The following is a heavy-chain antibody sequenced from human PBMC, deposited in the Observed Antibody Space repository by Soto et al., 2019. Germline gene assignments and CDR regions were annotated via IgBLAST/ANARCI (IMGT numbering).Heavy chain of an antibody. D-gene: IGHD2-2*01. J-gene: IGHJ6*02. Sequence: PGGSLRLSCAASGFTFSSYAMHWVRQAPGKGLEWVAVISYDGSNKYHADSVKGRFTISRDNSKNTLYLQMNSLRAEDTAVYYCATGIVPATKWGYYSYGLDVWGQGTTVTVSS. CDR2: ISYDGSNK. V-gene: IGHV3-30-3*01. CDR1: GFTFSSYA. CDR3: ATGIVPATKWGYYSYGLDV.